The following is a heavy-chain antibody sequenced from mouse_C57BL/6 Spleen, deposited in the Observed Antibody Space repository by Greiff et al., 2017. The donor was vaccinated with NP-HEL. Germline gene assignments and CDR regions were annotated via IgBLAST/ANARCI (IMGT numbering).Heavy chain of an antibody. V-gene: IGHV1-81*01. D-gene: IGHD1-1*01. J-gene: IGHJ2*01. CDR2: IYPRSGNT. Sequence: QVQLQQSGAELARPGASVKLSCKASGYTFTSYGISWVKQRTGQGLEWIGEIYPRSGNTYYNEKFKGKATLTADKSSSTAYMELRSLTSEDSAVYFCARSFTTVVATYDYWGQGTTLTVSS. CDR1: GYTFTSYG. CDR3: ARSFTTVVATYDY.